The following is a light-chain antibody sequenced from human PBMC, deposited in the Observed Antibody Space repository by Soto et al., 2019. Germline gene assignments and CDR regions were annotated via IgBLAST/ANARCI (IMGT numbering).Light chain of an antibody. Sequence: DIQMTQSPSFLSASVGDRVTISCRASQAINTYLNWYQQKPGKAPKILIYGTSDLQNGVPSRFSGGGSGTDFTLTISSLQPEDFATYYCQQSYSTLRITFGQGTRLEV. CDR1: QAINTY. V-gene: IGKV1-39*01. CDR3: QQSYSTLRIT. J-gene: IGKJ5*01. CDR2: GTS.